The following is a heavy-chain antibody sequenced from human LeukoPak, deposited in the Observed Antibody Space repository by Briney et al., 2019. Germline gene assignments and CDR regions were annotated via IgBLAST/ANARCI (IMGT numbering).Heavy chain of an antibody. J-gene: IGHJ4*02. D-gene: IGHD1-20*01. CDR2: ISSSSTNI. CDR1: GFTFSSYA. CDR3: GRCITTSLIVNDY. V-gene: IGHV3-21*01. Sequence: GGSLRLTCAASGFTFSSYAMTWVRQAPEKGLEWVSGISSSSTNIQYADSVKGRFSISRDNAKSSLYLQMNSLRAEDTAVYYCGRCITTSLIVNDYWGQGTLVTVSS.